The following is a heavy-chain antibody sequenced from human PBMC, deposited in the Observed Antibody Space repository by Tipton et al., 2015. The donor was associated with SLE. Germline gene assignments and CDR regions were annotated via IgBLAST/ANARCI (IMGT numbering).Heavy chain of an antibody. CDR2: IYHSGDS. J-gene: IGHJ2*01. CDR1: GYSISSGSY. V-gene: IGHV4-38-2*02. Sequence: TLSLTCTVSGYSISSGSYWGWIRQPPGKGLEWIGSIYHSGDSFYNPSLKSRVTISVDTSKNQFSLKLSSVTAADTAVYYCARGRWYFDLWGRGTLVTVSS. CDR3: ARGRWYFDL.